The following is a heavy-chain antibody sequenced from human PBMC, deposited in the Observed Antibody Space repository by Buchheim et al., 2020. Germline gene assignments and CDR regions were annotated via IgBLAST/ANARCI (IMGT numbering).Heavy chain of an antibody. D-gene: IGHD1-26*01. CDR1: GFTFSDYY. V-gene: IGHV3-30*18. CDR2: ISYDGSNK. CDR3: AKDPSYSGSYPDY. J-gene: IGHJ4*02. Sequence: QVQLVESGGGLVKPGGSLRLSCAASGFTFSDYYMSWVRQAPGKGLEWVAVISYDGSNKYYADSVKGRFTISRDNSKNTLYLQMNSLRAEDTAVYYCAKDPSYSGSYPDYWGQGTL.